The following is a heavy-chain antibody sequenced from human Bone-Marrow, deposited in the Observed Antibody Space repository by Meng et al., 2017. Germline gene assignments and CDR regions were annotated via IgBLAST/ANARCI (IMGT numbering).Heavy chain of an antibody. J-gene: IGHJ4*02. D-gene: IGHD5-18*01. V-gene: IGHV3-48*03. Sequence: LSLTCAASGFTFSSYEMNWVRQAPGKGLEWVSYISSSGSTIYYADSVKGRFTISRDNAKNSLYLQMNSLRAEDTAVYYCARESDMDTAMVRGVFDYWGQGALVTVSS. CDR3: ARESDMDTAMVRGVFDY. CDR1: GFTFSSYE. CDR2: ISSSGSTI.